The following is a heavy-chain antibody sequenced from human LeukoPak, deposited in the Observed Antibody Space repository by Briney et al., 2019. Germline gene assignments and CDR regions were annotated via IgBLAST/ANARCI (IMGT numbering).Heavy chain of an antibody. V-gene: IGHV4-59*11. CDR2: IYYSGST. CDR1: GGSISSHY. J-gene: IGHJ6*03. D-gene: IGHD2-2*01. CDR3: ASTKRAYCSSTNYYYYYMDV. Sequence: PSETLSLTCTVSGGSISSHYWSWIRQPPGKGLEWIGYIYYSGSTNYNPSLKSRVTISVDTSKNHFSLKLSSVTAADTAVYYCASTKRAYCSSTNYYYYYMDVWGKGTTVTVSS.